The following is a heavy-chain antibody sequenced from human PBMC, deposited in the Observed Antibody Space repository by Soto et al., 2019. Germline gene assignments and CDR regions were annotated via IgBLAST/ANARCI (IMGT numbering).Heavy chain of an antibody. Sequence: ASVKVSCKASGYTFTSYAMHWVRQAPGQRLEWMGWINAGNGNTKYSQKFQGRVTITRDTSASTAYMELSSLRSEDTAVYYCASNIAVVPAAIHYYVMDVWGKGTTVTVSS. CDR3: ASNIAVVPAAIHYYVMDV. CDR1: GYTFTSYA. V-gene: IGHV1-3*01. D-gene: IGHD2-2*01. J-gene: IGHJ6*04. CDR2: INAGNGNT.